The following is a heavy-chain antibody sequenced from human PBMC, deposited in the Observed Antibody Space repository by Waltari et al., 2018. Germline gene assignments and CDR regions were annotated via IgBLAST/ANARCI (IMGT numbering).Heavy chain of an antibody. Sequence: QVQLVQSGAEVKKPGSSVKVSCKASGGTFSSYAISWVRQAPGTGLWWMGGIIPIFGTATYAQKFQGRVTITADKSTSTAYMELSSLRSEDTAVYYCARGVLGSGSYYNSYYYYMDVWGKGTTVTVSS. CDR2: IIPIFGTA. V-gene: IGHV1-69*14. D-gene: IGHD3-10*01. CDR3: ARGVLGSGSYYNSYYYYMDV. J-gene: IGHJ6*03. CDR1: GGTFSSYA.